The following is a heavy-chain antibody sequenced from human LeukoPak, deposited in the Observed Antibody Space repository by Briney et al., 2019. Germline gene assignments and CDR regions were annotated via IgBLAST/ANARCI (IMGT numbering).Heavy chain of an antibody. CDR1: GGTFSSYA. V-gene: IGHV1-69*10. D-gene: IGHD2-8*01. Sequence: GASVTVSCKASGGTFSSYAISWVRQAPGQGLEWMGRIIPILGIANYAQKFQGRVTITADKSTSTAYMELSSLRSEDTAVYYCAKDRAGVGDAFDIWGQGTMVTVSS. CDR2: IIPILGIA. CDR3: AKDRAGVGDAFDI. J-gene: IGHJ3*02.